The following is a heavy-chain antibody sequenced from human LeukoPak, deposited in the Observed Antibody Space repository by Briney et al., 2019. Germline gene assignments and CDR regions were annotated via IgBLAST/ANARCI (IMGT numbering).Heavy chain of an antibody. Sequence: SETLSLTCTVSGGSISSSSYYWGWIRQPPGKGLEWIGSIYYSGSTYYNPSLKSRVTISVDTSKNQFSLKLSSVTAADTAVYYCARKRLRWSPLDYWGQGTLVTVSS. CDR2: IYYSGST. V-gene: IGHV4-39*07. CDR1: GGSISSSSYY. CDR3: ARKRLRWSPLDY. J-gene: IGHJ4*02. D-gene: IGHD4-23*01.